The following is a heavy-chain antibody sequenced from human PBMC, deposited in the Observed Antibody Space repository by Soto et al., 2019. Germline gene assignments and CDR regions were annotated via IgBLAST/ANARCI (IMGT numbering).Heavy chain of an antibody. CDR1: GYTFTVYY. D-gene: IGHD3-16*01. CDR3: AREGSHGTRYYYRGMDV. V-gene: IGHV1-69*13. J-gene: IGHJ6*02. CDR2: IIPIFGTA. Sequence: ASVKVSCKPSGYTFTVYYMHWVRQAPGQGLEWMGGIIPIFGTANYAQKFQGRVTITADESTSTAYMELSSLRSEDTAVYYCAREGSHGTRYYYRGMDVWGQGTTVTVSS.